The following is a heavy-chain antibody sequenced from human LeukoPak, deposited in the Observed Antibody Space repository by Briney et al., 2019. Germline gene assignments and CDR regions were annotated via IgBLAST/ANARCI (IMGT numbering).Heavy chain of an antibody. CDR3: ARVEAGMDV. CDR2: IYYSGST. Sequence: PSETLSLTCAVSGGSISSGGYSWSWIRQPPGKGLEWLGYIYYSGSTYYNPSLKSRVTISVDTSKNQFSLKLSSVTAADTAVYYCARVEAGMDVWGKGTTVTVSS. J-gene: IGHJ6*04. CDR1: GGSISSGGYS. D-gene: IGHD3-10*01. V-gene: IGHV4-30-4*07.